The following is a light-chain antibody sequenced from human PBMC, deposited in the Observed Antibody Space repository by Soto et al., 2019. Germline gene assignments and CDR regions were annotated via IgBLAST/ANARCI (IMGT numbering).Light chain of an antibody. CDR2: DAS. CDR1: QSINSRS. J-gene: IGKJ2*01. V-gene: IGKV3-20*01. CDR3: QQYVASPYT. Sequence: DIVLTQSPGTLSLSPGERATLSCGASQSINSRSLAWYQQKPGQAPRLLIYDASSRATGIPDRFSASGSGTDFTLTISSLAPEDFAVYYCQQYVASPYTFGQGTTVDIK.